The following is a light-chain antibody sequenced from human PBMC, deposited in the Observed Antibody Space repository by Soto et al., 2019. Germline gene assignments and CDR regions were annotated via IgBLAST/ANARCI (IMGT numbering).Light chain of an antibody. Sequence: ETVMTQSPATLSVSPGARAPLSWRARQSVSSDLAWYPQKPGQAPRLLIYGASTRATGIPARFSGSGSGAEFTLTISSLQSEDFAAYYCQHHYIWPITFGQGTRLEIK. CDR1: QSVSSD. CDR3: QHHYIWPIT. V-gene: IGKV3-15*01. J-gene: IGKJ5*01. CDR2: GAS.